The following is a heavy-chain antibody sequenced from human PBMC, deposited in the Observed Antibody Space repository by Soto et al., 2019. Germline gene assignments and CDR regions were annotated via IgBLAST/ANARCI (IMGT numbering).Heavy chain of an antibody. J-gene: IGHJ5*02. CDR3: ARGYGGYFHWFDP. V-gene: IGHV1-3*01. CDR2: INAGNGNT. CDR1: GYTFTSYA. D-gene: IGHD5-12*01. Sequence: ASVKVSCKASGYTFTSYAMHWVRQAPGQRLEWMGWINAGNGNTKYSQKFQGRVTITRDTSAGTAYMELSSLRSEDTAVYYCARGYGGYFHWFDPWGQGTLVTVSS.